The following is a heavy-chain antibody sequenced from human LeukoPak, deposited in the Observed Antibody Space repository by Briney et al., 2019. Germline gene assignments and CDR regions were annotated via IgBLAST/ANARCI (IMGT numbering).Heavy chain of an antibody. J-gene: IGHJ6*02. V-gene: IGHV3-33*01. D-gene: IGHD2-2*01. CDR3: ARAYCSSTSCYADYYYGMDV. CDR2: IWYDGSNK. CDR1: GFTFSSYG. Sequence: GGSLRLSCAASGFTFSSYGMHWVRQAPGKGLEWVAAIWYDGSNKNYADSVKGRFTNSRDNSKNTLYLQMNSLRAEDTAVYYCARAYCSSTSCYADYYYGMDVWGQGTTVTVSS.